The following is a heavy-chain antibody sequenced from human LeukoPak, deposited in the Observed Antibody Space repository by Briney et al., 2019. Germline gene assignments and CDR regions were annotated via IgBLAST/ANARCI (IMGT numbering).Heavy chain of an antibody. D-gene: IGHD2-15*01. CDR2: ISAYNGNT. V-gene: IGHV1-18*01. CDR1: GYTFTSYG. CDR3: ARALRGVVAAVDYYGMDV. Sequence: GAPVKVSCKASGYTFTSYGISWVRQAPGQGLEWMGWISAYNGNTNYAQKLQGRVTMTTDTSTSTAYMELRSLRSDDTAVYYCARALRGVVAAVDYYGMDVWGQGTTVTVS. J-gene: IGHJ6*02.